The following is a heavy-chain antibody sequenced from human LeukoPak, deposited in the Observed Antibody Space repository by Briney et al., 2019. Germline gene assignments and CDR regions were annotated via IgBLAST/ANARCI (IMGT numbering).Heavy chain of an antibody. CDR3: AKESGKFDY. Sequence: GGSLRLSCAASGFSFSSYAMSWVRQAPGKGLEWVSLISGDGVSTFYADSVKGRFSISRDNSKNSLYLEMNSLRTEDAAMYYCAKESGKFDYWGQGTLVAVSS. CDR1: GFSFSSYA. V-gene: IGHV3-43*02. CDR2: ISGDGVST. J-gene: IGHJ4*02.